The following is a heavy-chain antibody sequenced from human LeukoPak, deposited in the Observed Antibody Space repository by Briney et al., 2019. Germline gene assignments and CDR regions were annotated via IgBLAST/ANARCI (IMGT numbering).Heavy chain of an antibody. CDR1: GGSISSSNW. J-gene: IGHJ3*02. D-gene: IGHD3-10*01. CDR2: IYHSGST. CDR3: ARAGPFITMGMKGAFDI. Sequence: SGTLSLTCAVSGGSISSSNWWSWVRPPPGKGLEWIGEIYHSGSTNYNPSLKSRVTISVDKSKNQFSLKLSSVTAADTAVYYCARAGPFITMGMKGAFDIWGQGTMVTVSS. V-gene: IGHV4-4*02.